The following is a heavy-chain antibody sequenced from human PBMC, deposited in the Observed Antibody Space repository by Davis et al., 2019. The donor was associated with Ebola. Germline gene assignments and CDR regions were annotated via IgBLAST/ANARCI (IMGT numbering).Heavy chain of an antibody. CDR1: GGSISSYY. V-gene: IGHV4-34*01. D-gene: IGHD3-3*01. CDR3: ARGRFWSGYNITPMDV. J-gene: IGHJ6*02. Sequence: MPSETLSLTCAVSGGSISSYYWSWIRQPPGKGLEWIGEINHSGSTNYNPSLKSRVTISVDTSKNQFSLKLSSVTAADTAVYYCARGRFWSGYNITPMDVWGQGTTVTVSS. CDR2: INHSGST.